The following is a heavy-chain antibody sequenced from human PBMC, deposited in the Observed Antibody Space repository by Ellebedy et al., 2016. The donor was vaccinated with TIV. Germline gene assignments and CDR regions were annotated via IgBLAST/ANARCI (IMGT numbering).Heavy chain of an antibody. Sequence: AASVKVSCRASGYTFTGYYIHWVRQAPGQGLEWMGWINPNSGVTNYARKFQGRVTMTRDTSITSGYMELRRLRSDDTAMYYCARDPRAAGTNWYFDLWGRGTLVTVSS. J-gene: IGHJ2*01. CDR3: ARDPRAAGTNWYFDL. V-gene: IGHV1-2*02. CDR1: GYTFTGYY. CDR2: INPNSGVT. D-gene: IGHD6-13*01.